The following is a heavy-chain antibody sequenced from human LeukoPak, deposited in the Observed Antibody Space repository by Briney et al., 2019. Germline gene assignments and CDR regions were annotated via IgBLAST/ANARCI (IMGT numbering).Heavy chain of an antibody. J-gene: IGHJ4*02. Sequence: SGRSLRLSCAASGFTFSSYAMHWVRQAPGKGLEWVAVISYDGSNKKYADSVKGRFTISRDNSKNTLYLQMNSLRAEDTAVYYCAKEALSDYGLFDYWGQGTLVTVSS. CDR1: GFTFSSYA. CDR3: AKEALSDYGLFDY. V-gene: IGHV3-30*04. D-gene: IGHD4-17*01. CDR2: ISYDGSNK.